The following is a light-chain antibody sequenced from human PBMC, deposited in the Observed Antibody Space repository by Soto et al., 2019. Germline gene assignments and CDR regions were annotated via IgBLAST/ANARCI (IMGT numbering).Light chain of an antibody. CDR1: QSLLHTNGYDY. Sequence: DIVMTQSPLSLPVTPGEPASISCRSSQSLLHTNGYDYLDWYLQKPGQSPQLLIYLVSKRASGVPDRFSGSGSGKDFTLKISKVEAEDVGVYYCMQALQTPPTCGQGTKVEIK. J-gene: IGKJ1*01. V-gene: IGKV2-28*01. CDR3: MQALQTPPT. CDR2: LVS.